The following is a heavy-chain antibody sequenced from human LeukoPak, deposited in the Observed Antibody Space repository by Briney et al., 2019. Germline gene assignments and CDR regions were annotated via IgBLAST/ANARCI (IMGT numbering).Heavy chain of an antibody. J-gene: IGHJ4*02. Sequence: GGSLRLSCEASGFTFRNFWMSWVRQAPGKGLEWVSVIYSGGRTLYADSVKGRFTISRDNSKNTLYLQMNSLRAEDTAVYYCARDRYYNSSGYTDYWGQGTLVTVSS. V-gene: IGHV3-66*01. D-gene: IGHD3-22*01. CDR2: IYSGGRT. CDR3: ARDRYYNSSGYTDY. CDR1: GFTFRNFW.